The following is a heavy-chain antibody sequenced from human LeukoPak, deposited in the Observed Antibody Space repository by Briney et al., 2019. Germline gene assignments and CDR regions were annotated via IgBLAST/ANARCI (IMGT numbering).Heavy chain of an antibody. CDR2: IIPIFGTA. V-gene: IGHV1-69*06. J-gene: IGHJ4*02. D-gene: IGHD5-24*01. CDR1: GGTFSSYA. Sequence: SVKVSCKASGGTFSSYAISWVRQAPGQGLEWMGGIIPIFGTANYAQKFQGRVTITADKSTSTAYMELSSLRSEDTAVYYCATPSRDGYNYDFDYWGQGTLVTVSS. CDR3: ATPSRDGYNYDFDY.